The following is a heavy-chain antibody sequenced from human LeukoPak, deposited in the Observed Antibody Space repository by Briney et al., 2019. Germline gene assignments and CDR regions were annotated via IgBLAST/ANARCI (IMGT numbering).Heavy chain of an antibody. Sequence: SETLSLTCTVSGGSISSGSYYWSWFRQPAEKGLEWIGRIYYSGSTYYNPSLKSRVTISVDTSKNQFSLKLSSVTAADTAVYYCARGVVVVAATGRIDYWGQGTLVTVSS. CDR2: IYYSGST. CDR3: ARGVVVVAATGRIDY. CDR1: GGSISSGSYY. J-gene: IGHJ4*02. D-gene: IGHD2-15*01. V-gene: IGHV4-39*07.